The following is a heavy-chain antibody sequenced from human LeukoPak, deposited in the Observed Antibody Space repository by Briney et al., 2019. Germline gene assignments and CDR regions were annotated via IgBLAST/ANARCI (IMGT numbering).Heavy chain of an antibody. D-gene: IGHD3-22*01. V-gene: IGHV3-30*18. CDR3: AKAHYDSSGYYFDY. J-gene: IGHJ4*02. Sequence: PGGSLRLSCAASGFTFSSYGMNWVRQAPGKGLEWVAVISYDGSNKYYADSVKGRFTISRDNSKNTLYLQMNSLRAEDTAVYYCAKAHYDSSGYYFDYWGQGTLVTVSS. CDR2: ISYDGSNK. CDR1: GFTFSSYG.